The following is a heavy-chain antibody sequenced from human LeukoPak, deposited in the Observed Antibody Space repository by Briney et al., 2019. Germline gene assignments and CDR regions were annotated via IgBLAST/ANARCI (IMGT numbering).Heavy chain of an antibody. D-gene: IGHD2-2*01. Sequence: ASVKVSCKASGYTFTGYYMHWVRQAPGQGLEWMGWINPISGGTNYAQTFQGRVTMTRDTSISTAYMELSRLRSDDTAVYYCARDTTGYQLLYYYYYYMDVWGKGTTVTVSS. J-gene: IGHJ6*03. CDR2: INPISGGT. CDR1: GYTFTGYY. CDR3: ARDTTGYQLLYYYYYYMDV. V-gene: IGHV1-2*02.